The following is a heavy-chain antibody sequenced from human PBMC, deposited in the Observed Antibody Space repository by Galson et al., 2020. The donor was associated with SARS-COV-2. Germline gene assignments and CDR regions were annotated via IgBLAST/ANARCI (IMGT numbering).Heavy chain of an antibody. Sequence: GGSLRLSCAASGFTFDDYAMHWVRQAPGKGLEWVSGISWNSGSIGYADSVKGRFTISRDNAKNSLYLQMNSLRAEDTALYYCAAIYDYGDAGYYGMDVWGQGTTVTVSS. CDR1: GFTFDDYA. V-gene: IGHV3-9*01. J-gene: IGHJ6*02. CDR2: ISWNSGSI. D-gene: IGHD4-17*01. CDR3: AAIYDYGDAGYYGMDV.